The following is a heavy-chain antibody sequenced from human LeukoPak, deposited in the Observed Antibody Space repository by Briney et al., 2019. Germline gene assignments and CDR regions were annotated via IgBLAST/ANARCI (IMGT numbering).Heavy chain of an antibody. V-gene: IGHV3-48*03. J-gene: IGHJ4*02. CDR3: ASRAIFGVVIMDY. D-gene: IGHD3-3*01. CDR2: ISSSGTTI. CDR1: GLTFSSYE. Sequence: QPGGSLRLSCTTSGLTFSSYEMSWVRQAPGKGLEWVSYISSSGTTIYYAGSVKGRFTISRDNAKNSVYLQMNSLRAEDTAVYYCASRAIFGVVIMDYWGQGTLVTVSS.